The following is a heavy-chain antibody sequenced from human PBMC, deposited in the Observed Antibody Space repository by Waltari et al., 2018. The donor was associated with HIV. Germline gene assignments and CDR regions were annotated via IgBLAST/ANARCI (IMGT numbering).Heavy chain of an antibody. CDR1: GFTVSSNY. CDR2: IYSGGST. Sequence: EVQLVESGGGLIQPGGSLSLSCAASGFTVSSNYISWVRQAPGKGLEWFSVIYSGGSTYYADSVKGRFTISRDNSKNTLYLQMNSLRAEDTAVYYCASQAFSSSTNWFDPWGQGTLVTVSS. CDR3: ASQAFSSSTNWFDP. D-gene: IGHD6-13*01. J-gene: IGHJ5*02. V-gene: IGHV3-53*01.